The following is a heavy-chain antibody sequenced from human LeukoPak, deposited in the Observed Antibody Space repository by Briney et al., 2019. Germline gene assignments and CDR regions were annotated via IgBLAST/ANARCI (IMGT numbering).Heavy chain of an antibody. J-gene: IGHJ4*02. V-gene: IGHV3-53*01. D-gene: IGHD2-15*01. CDR2: IYSGGST. CDR1: GFTVSSNY. Sequence: GGSLRLSCAASGFTVSSNYMSWVRQAPGKRLEWVSVIYSGGSTYYADSVKGRFTISRDNSKNTLYLQMNSLRAEDTAVYYCARVTICSGGSCYPQDDYWGQGTLVTVSS. CDR3: ARVTICSGGSCYPQDDY.